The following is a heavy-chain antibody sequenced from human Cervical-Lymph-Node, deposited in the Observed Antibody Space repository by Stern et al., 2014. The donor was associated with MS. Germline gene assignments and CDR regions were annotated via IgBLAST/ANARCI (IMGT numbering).Heavy chain of an antibody. D-gene: IGHD1-14*01. V-gene: IGHV5-51*01. CDR2: IYPGDSDT. Sequence: EVQLVESGAEAKKPGESLRISCKGSGYSFSSYWIAWVRQMPGKCLEWKGIIYPGDSDTRYSPSFQGQITISADKSINTAYLQWSSLKASDTAIYYCARRATTYFDHWGQENVITVSS. J-gene: IGHJ4*02. CDR1: GYSFSSYW. CDR3: ARRATTYFDH.